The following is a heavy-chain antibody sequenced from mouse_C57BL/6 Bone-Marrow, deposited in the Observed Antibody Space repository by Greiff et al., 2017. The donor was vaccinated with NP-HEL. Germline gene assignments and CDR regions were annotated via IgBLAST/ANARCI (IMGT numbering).Heavy chain of an antibody. CDR3: ARLGVYYGSSYNYAMDY. CDR2: IDPSDSET. Sequence: QVHVKQPGAELVRPGSSVKLSCKASGYTFTSYWMHWVKQRPIQGLEWIGNIDPSDSETHYNQKFKDKATLTVDKSSSTAYMQLSSLTSEDSAVYYCARLGVYYGSSYNYAMDYWGQGTSVTVSS. J-gene: IGHJ4*01. V-gene: IGHV1-52*01. CDR1: GYTFTSYW. D-gene: IGHD1-1*01.